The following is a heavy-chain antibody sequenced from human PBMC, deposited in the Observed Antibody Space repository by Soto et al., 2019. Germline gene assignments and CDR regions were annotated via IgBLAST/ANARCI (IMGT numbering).Heavy chain of an antibody. D-gene: IGHD3-9*01. CDR1: CGSIISYY. Sequence: KPSETLSLTCTFSCGSIISYYWSWIRQPPGKGLEWIGYIYYSGSTNYNPSLKSRVTISVDTSKNQFSLKLSSVTAADTAVYYCARGGLRYTYGMDVWGQGTTVTVSS. V-gene: IGHV4-59*01. CDR3: ARGGLRYTYGMDV. J-gene: IGHJ6*02. CDR2: IYYSGST.